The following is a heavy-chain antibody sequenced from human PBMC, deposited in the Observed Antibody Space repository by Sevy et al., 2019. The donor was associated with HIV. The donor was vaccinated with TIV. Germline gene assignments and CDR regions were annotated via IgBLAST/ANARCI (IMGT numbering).Heavy chain of an antibody. CDR2: IKQDGSEK. CDR1: GFTFSSYW. J-gene: IGHJ4*02. V-gene: IGHV3-7*03. Sequence: GGSLRLSCAASGFTFSSYWMSWVRQAPGKGLEWMANIKQDGSEKYYVDSVKGRFTISRDNAKNSLYLQMNSLRAEDTAVYYCARVSVLRFLEWLLHNFDYWGQGTLVTVSS. CDR3: ARVSVLRFLEWLLHNFDY. D-gene: IGHD3-3*01.